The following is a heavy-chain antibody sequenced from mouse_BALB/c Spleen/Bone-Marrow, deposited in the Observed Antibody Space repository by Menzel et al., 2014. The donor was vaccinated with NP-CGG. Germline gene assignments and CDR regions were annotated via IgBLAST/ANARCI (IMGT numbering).Heavy chain of an antibody. CDR2: IDTSDSYT. Sequence: QVQLQHSGAELVMPGASVKMSCKASGHTFTDYWMHWVKPRPGQGLEWIGAIDTSDSYTSYNQKFKGKATLTVDESSSTAYMQLSSLTSEDSAVYYCARSDYRFDPLPYWGQGTLVTVSA. CDR1: GHTFTDYW. D-gene: IGHD2-14*01. CDR3: ARSDYRFDPLPY. V-gene: IGHV1-69*01. J-gene: IGHJ3*01.